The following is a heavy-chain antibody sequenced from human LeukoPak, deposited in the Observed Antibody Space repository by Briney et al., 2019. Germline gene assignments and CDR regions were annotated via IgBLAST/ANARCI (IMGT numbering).Heavy chain of an antibody. Sequence: GGSLRLSCAASGFTFSRYSVHRVPQAPGKGLLCVSLINSDGSSTNYADSVKGRFTISRDNAKGMLYLQMNSLRAEDTAVSYCARGTTGGYSGRYSMYDWGQGTTVTVSS. D-gene: IGHD1-26*01. V-gene: IGHV3-74*01. CDR2: INSDGSST. CDR1: GFTFSRYS. CDR3: ARGTTGGYSGRYSMYD. J-gene: IGHJ6*01.